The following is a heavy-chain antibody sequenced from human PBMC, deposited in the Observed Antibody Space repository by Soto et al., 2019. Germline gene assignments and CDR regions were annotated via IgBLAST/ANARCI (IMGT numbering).Heavy chain of an antibody. CDR3: AGDPDSHYNDSHASSHP. D-gene: IGHD4-4*01. CDR2: IIPIIGII. J-gene: IGHJ5*02. CDR1: GGTFSTYT. V-gene: IGHV1-69*04. Sequence: SVKVSCKASGGTFSTYTITWVRQAPGQGLEWMGRIIPIIGIINYAQKFQGRVTISADKFTGTAYMELTGLRSDDTAVYYCAGDPDSHYNDSHASSHPWGQRTLVTVSS.